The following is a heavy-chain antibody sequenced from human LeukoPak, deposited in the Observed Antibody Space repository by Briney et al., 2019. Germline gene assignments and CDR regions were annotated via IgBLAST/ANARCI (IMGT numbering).Heavy chain of an antibody. CDR2: IGGSSSSL. V-gene: IGHV3-21*01. Sequence: PGGSLRLSCAASGFTFSIYSMNWVRQAPGKGLEWVSSIGGSSSSLYYAESVKGRFTISRDNARNSLYLQMNSLRVEDTAVYYCAKEAGQDYGALDAFDVWGQGTMVTVSS. CDR1: GFTFSIYS. J-gene: IGHJ3*01. CDR3: AKEAGQDYGALDAFDV. D-gene: IGHD4-17*01.